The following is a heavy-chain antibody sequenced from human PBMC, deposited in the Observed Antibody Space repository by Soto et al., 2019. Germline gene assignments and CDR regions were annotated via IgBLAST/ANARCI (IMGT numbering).Heavy chain of an antibody. CDR2: INPSGSST. Sequence: VASVKVSCKASGYIFSNYYIHWVRQAPGQGLEWMGIINPSGSSTRYAQNFQGRVTMTRDTSSNTVYMELSSLRFEDTAVYYCARDVGDSGSHWFDSWGQGSLVTVSS. CDR1: GYIFSNYY. CDR3: ARDVGDSGSHWFDS. J-gene: IGHJ5*01. D-gene: IGHD1-26*01. V-gene: IGHV1-46*01.